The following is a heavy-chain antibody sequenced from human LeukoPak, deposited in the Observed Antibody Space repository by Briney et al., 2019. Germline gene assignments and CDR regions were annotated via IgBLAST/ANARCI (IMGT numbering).Heavy chain of an antibody. V-gene: IGHV1-69*04. CDR3: ASDYGDYPETVPLGWFDP. CDR2: IIPIFGIA. Sequence: PGSSVKVSCKASGGIFSSYAISWVRQAPGQGLEWMGRIIPIFGIANYAQKFQGRVTITADKSTSTAYMELSSLRSEDTAVYYCASDYGDYPETVPLGWFDPWGQGTLVTVSS. CDR1: GGIFSSYA. D-gene: IGHD4-17*01. J-gene: IGHJ5*02.